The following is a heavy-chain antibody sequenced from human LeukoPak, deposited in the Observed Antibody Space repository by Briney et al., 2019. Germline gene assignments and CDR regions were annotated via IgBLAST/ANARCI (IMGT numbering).Heavy chain of an antibody. J-gene: IGHJ4*02. CDR3: ALGGCSSTSCYTVFGY. Sequence: GGSLRLSCAASGFTFSSYWMHWVRQAPGKGLVWVSRISSDGSSTNYADSVKGRFTISRDNVKNTLYLQMNSLRVEDTAVYYCALGGCSSTSCYTVFGYWGQGTLVTVSS. CDR1: GFTFSSYW. CDR2: ISSDGSST. V-gene: IGHV3-74*01. D-gene: IGHD2-2*02.